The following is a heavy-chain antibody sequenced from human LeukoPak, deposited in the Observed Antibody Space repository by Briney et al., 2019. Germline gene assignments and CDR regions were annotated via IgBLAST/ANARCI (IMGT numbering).Heavy chain of an antibody. CDR3: EGTYYYDSSDDY. V-gene: IGHV3-23*01. Sequence: GGSLRLSCAASGFTFRRYAMSWVRQAPGKGLEWVLAISGSGTSTYYAASVKGRFTISRDNSKNTLYLQMNSLRAEDTAVYYCEGTYYYDSSDDYWGQGTLVTVSS. CDR1: GFTFRRYA. D-gene: IGHD3-22*01. J-gene: IGHJ4*02. CDR2: ISGSGTST.